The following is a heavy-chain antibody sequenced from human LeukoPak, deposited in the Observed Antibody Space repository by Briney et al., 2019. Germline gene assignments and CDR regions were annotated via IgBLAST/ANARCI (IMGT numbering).Heavy chain of an antibody. V-gene: IGHV1-3*01. J-gene: IGHJ4*02. CDR3: ASLYYDSSGGTGFDY. CDR1: GYTFTSYA. Sequence: ASVKVSCKASGYTFTSYAMHWVRQAPGQRLEWMGWINAGNGNTKYSQKFQGRVTITADESTSTAYMELSSLRSEDTAVYYCASLYYDSSGGTGFDYWGQGTLVTVSS. CDR2: INAGNGNT. D-gene: IGHD3-22*01.